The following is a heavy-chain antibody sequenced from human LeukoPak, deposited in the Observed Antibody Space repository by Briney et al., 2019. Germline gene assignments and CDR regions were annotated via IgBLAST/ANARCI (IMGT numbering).Heavy chain of an antibody. V-gene: IGHV3-64D*06. CDR1: GFTVSSNY. Sequence: GGSLRLSCAASGFTVSSNYMSWVRQAPGKGLEYVSAVSSNGGSTYYADSVKGRFTISRDNSKNTLYLQMSSLRAEDTAVYYCVKDGYSGYDGNWFDPWGQGTLVTVSS. CDR2: VSSNGGST. J-gene: IGHJ5*02. D-gene: IGHD5-12*01. CDR3: VKDGYSGYDGNWFDP.